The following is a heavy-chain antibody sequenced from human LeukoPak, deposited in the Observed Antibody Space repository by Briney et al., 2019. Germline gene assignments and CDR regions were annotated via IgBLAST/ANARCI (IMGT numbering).Heavy chain of an antibody. J-gene: IGHJ6*04. CDR1: GGSISSYY. V-gene: IGHV4-59*01. D-gene: IGHD1-1*01. CDR3: AGGGGRTATGNNYGMDV. Sequence: SETLSLTCTVSGGSISSYYWSWIRQPPGKGLEWIGYIYYSGSTNYNPSLKSRVTISVDTSKNQFSLKLSSVTAADTAVYYCAGGGGRTATGNNYGMDVWGKGTTVTVSS. CDR2: IYYSGST.